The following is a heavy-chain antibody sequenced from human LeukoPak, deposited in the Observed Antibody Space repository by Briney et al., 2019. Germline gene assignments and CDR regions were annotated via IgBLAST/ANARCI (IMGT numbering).Heavy chain of an antibody. D-gene: IGHD5-12*01. CDR3: ARLPFNSGYEYFDY. CDR2: IYHSGST. CDR1: GASISSYY. V-gene: IGHV4-59*12. J-gene: IGHJ4*02. Sequence: SETLPLTCTVSGASISSYYWSWIRQPPGKGLEWIGEIYHSGSTNYNPSLKSRVTISVDKSKNQFSLKLTSVTAADTAVYSCARLPFNSGYEYFDYWGQGTLVTVSS.